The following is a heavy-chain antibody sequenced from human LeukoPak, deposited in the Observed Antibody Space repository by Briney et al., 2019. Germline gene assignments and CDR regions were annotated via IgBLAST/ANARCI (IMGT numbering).Heavy chain of an antibody. CDR2: IYYSGNT. CDR3: VRQPSATAAFDI. V-gene: IGHV4-59*08. D-gene: IGHD2-2*01. CDR1: GGSINSYY. J-gene: IGHJ3*02. Sequence: SETLSLTCAVFGGSINSYYWSWIRQPPGKGLEWIGYIYYSGNTNYNPSFKSRVTISVDTSKNQFSLKLSSVTAADTAIYYCVRQPSATAAFDIWGKGTMVTVSS.